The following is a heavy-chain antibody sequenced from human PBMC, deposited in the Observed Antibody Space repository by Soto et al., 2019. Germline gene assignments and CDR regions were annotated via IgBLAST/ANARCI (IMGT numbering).Heavy chain of an antibody. Sequence: SVKVSCKASGGTFSSYATSWVRQAPGQGLEWMGGIIPIFGTANYAQKFQGRVTITADKSTSTAYMELSSLRSEDTAVYYCARGPSPYSSSWYGNTVDYWGQGTLVTVSS. J-gene: IGHJ4*02. CDR2: IIPIFGTA. CDR1: GGTFSSYA. D-gene: IGHD6-13*01. V-gene: IGHV1-69*06. CDR3: ARGPSPYSSSWYGNTVDY.